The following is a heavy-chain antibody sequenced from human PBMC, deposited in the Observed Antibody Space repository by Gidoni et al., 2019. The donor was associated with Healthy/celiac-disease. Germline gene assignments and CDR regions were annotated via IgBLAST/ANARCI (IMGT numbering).Heavy chain of an antibody. D-gene: IGHD1-26*01. J-gene: IGHJ4*02. CDR2: ISGSGGST. CDR1: GFTFSSYA. Sequence: EVQLLESGGGLVQPGGSLRLSCAASGFTFSSYAMSWVRQAPGKGLEWVSAISGSGGSTYYADSVKGRFTISRDNSKNTLYLQMNSLRAEDTAVYYCARPPRYSGSYWYYFDYWGQGTLVTVSS. CDR3: ARPPRYSGSYWYYFDY. V-gene: IGHV3-23*01.